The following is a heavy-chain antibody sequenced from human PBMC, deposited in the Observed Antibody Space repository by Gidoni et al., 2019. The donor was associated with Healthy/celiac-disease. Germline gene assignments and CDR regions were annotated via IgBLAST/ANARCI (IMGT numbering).Heavy chain of an antibody. D-gene: IGHD3-22*01. CDR2: IYYSGST. CDR3: ARHEVTMIVVVISSRSGDWFDP. J-gene: IGHJ5*02. V-gene: IGHV4-39*01. CDR1: GGSISSSSYY. Sequence: QLQLQESGPGLVKPSETLSLTCTVSGGSISSSSYYWGWIRQPPGKGLEWIGSIYYSGSTYYNPSLKSRVTISVDTSKNQFSLKLSSVTAADTAVYYCARHEVTMIVVVISSRSGDWFDPWGQGTLVTVSS.